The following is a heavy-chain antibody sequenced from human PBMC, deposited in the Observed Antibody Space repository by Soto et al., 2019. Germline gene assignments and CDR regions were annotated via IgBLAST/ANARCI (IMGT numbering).Heavy chain of an antibody. D-gene: IGHD6-19*01. J-gene: IGHJ4*02. CDR3: ARQGYNSGWDFDY. CDR2: MNPNIGNT. CDR1: GHTFTRYD. V-gene: IGHV1-8*01. Sequence: QVQLVQSGAEVKKPGASVKVSCKASGHTFTRYDINWVRQAAGQGLEWMGWMNPNIGNTGYAQKFQGRVTMTRNTSISKAYRELSSLRSEDTAVYYCARQGYNSGWDFDYWGQGTLVTVSS.